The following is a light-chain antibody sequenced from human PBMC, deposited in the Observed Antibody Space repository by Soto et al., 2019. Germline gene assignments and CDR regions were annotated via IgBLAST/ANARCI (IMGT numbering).Light chain of an antibody. J-gene: IGLJ3*02. Sequence: SYVLTQPPSVSVAPGQTARITCGGNNIGSKSVHWYQQKPGQAPVLVISSDSDRPSAISERFSGSNSGNTATLTISRVEAGDEADYYCQVWDNTRDHVVFGGGTKLTVL. CDR2: SDS. CDR3: QVWDNTRDHVV. V-gene: IGLV3-21*04. CDR1: NIGSKS.